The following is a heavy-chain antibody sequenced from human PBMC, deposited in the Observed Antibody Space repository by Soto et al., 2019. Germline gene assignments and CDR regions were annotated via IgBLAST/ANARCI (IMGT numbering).Heavy chain of an antibody. V-gene: IGHV6-1*01. CDR2: TYFRSKWYN. CDR3: AKGDNLGPKTGYAFDP. CDR1: GDSVSSNTAS. D-gene: IGHD5-12*01. Sequence: KPSQTLSLTCAISGDSVSSNTASWNWIGQSPSRGLEWLGRTYFRSKWYNDYAVSVKSRIIINPDTSNNQFSLQLNSVTPEDTAVYFCAKGDNLGPKTGYAFDPWGQGIMVTVSS. J-gene: IGHJ5*02.